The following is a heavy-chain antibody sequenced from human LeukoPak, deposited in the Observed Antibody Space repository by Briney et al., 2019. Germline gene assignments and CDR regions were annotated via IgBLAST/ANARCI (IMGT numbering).Heavy chain of an antibody. CDR3: ARILDSAWGELGY. CDR1: GFTFNRYW. D-gene: IGHD6-19*01. CDR2: IRSDGSNK. J-gene: IGHJ4*02. V-gene: IGHV3-30*02. Sequence: GGSLRLSCVASGFTFNRYWMHWVRQAPGKGLEWMAFIRSDGSNKYYADSVKGRFTISRDNSKNTLYLQMNSLRAEDTAEYYCARILDSAWGELGYWGQGTLVTVSS.